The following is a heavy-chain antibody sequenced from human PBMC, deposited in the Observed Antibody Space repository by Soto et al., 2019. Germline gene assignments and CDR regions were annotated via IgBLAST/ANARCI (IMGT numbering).Heavy chain of an antibody. V-gene: IGHV4-4*02. D-gene: IGHD6-19*01. CDR1: SGSITSSNW. CDR2: IYHSGST. CDR3: AGGAVAGTSPAY. J-gene: IGHJ4*02. Sequence: QVQLQESGPGLVKPSGTLSLTCAVSSGSITSSNWWSWVRQPPGKGLEWIGEIYHSGSTNYNPSRKSRVTISVDKSKNVFSLELSSVTAADTAMYYCAGGAVAGTSPAYWGQGTLVTVSS.